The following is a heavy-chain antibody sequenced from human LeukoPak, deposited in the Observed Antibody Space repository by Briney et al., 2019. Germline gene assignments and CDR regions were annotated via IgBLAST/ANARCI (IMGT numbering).Heavy chain of an antibody. CDR3: AKSNGYGLVDI. CDR1: GFTFSSHGI. CDR2: IFYSGST. D-gene: IGHD3-10*01. Sequence: PGGSLRLSCAASGFTFSSHGINWIRQPPGKGLEWIGNIFYSGSTYYSPSLRSRVTISLDTSRNQFSLKLNSVTAADTAVYYCAKSNGYGLVDIWGQGTMVTVSS. J-gene: IGHJ3*02. V-gene: IGHV4-39*07.